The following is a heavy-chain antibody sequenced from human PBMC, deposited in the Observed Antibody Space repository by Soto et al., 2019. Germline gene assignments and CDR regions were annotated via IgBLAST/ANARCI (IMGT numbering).Heavy chain of an antibody. Sequence: ASVKVSCKASGYTFTSYYMHWVRQAPGQGLEWMGIINPSGGSTSYAQKFQGRVTMTRDTSTSTVYMELSSLRSEDTAVYYCARDPHTYYDILTGYSPGYYYYGMDVWGQGTTVTVSS. CDR1: GYTFTSYY. CDR2: INPSGGST. CDR3: ARDPHTYYDILTGYSPGYYYYGMDV. D-gene: IGHD3-9*01. V-gene: IGHV1-46*01. J-gene: IGHJ6*02.